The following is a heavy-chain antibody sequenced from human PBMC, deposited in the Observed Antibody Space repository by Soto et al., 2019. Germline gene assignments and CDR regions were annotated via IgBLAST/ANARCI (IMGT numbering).Heavy chain of an antibody. D-gene: IGHD3-10*01. CDR3: SRHRGGGSGSYYNHFYYMDV. CDR1: GGSISSSSYY. CDR2: IYYSGST. J-gene: IGHJ6*03. V-gene: IGHV4-39*01. Sequence: PSETLSLTCTVSGGSISSSSYYWGWIRQPPGKRLEWIGSIYYSGSTYYNPSLKSRVTISVDTSKNQFSLKLSSVTAADTAVYYCSRHRGGGSGSYYNHFYYMDVWGKGTTVTVS.